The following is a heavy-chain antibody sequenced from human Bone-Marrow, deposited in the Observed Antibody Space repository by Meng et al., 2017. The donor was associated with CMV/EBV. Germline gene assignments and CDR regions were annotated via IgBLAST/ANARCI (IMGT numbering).Heavy chain of an antibody. Sequence: ASVKVSCKASGYTFTGYHMHWVRQAPGQGLEWMGWINPNSGGTNYAQKFQGRVTMTRDTSISTAYMELSRLRSDDTAVYYCARVARYNWNYVWFNPWVQGTLVTVSS. CDR2: INPNSGGT. V-gene: IGHV1-2*02. J-gene: IGHJ5*02. D-gene: IGHD1-7*01. CDR3: ARVARYNWNYVWFNP. CDR1: GYTFTGYH.